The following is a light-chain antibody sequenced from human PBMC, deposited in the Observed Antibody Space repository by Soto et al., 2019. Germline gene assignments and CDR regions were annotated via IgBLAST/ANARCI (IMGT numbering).Light chain of an antibody. V-gene: IGLV1-40*01. Sequence: QSVLTQPPSVSGAPGQRVTISCTGSSSNIGAGYDVHWYQQLPGTAPKLLIYGNTNRPSGISHRFSGSRSGNTASLTISGLQAEDEADYYCSSYTSNTTPAFGGGTKVTVL. CDR3: SSYTSNTTPA. J-gene: IGLJ2*01. CDR1: SSNIGAGYD. CDR2: GNT.